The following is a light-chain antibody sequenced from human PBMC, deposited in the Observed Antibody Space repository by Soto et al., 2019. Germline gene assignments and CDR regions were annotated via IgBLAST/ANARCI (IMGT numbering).Light chain of an antibody. CDR2: KAS. CDR1: QSISTF. V-gene: IGKV1-5*03. J-gene: IGKJ5*01. Sequence: DIQMTQSPSTLSASVGDRVTINCRASQSISTFLAWYQQKPGRAPTLLIYKASTLESGVPSRFSGSGSGTQFTLTISSLQPDDCSTYYCQQYNSYPLTFGQGTRLEIK. CDR3: QQYNSYPLT.